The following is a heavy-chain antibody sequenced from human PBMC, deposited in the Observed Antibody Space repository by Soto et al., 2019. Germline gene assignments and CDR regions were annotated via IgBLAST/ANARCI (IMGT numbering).Heavy chain of an antibody. CDR3: ARREIQGPIDY. J-gene: IGHJ4*02. CDR1: GYSISSTNW. CDR2: IYYSGTT. V-gene: IGHV4-28*01. D-gene: IGHD1-26*01. Sequence: SETLALTYVVSGYSISSTNWRGWMRQPPGKGLEWIGYIYYSGTTYYNPSIKSRVTMSVDTSKNQLSLKLTSVTAVDTPVYYCARREIQGPIDYWGQGTLVT.